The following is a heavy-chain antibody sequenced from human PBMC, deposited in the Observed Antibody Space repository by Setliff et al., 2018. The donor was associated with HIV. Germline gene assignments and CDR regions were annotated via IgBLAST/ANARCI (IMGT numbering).Heavy chain of an antibody. D-gene: IGHD2-15*01. Sequence: KPSETLSLTCTVSGDSSGNDYWTWVRQPPGKGLEWIGNIHTSGTTKYNPSLNSRVTISVDMSKSQFSLRLSSVTAADTAMYYCAREYYRSGGYYSGWKYYYMDVWGKGTTVTVSS. CDR2: IHTSGTT. CDR3: AREYYRSGGYYSGWKYYYMDV. V-gene: IGHV4-4*08. CDR1: GDSSGNDY. J-gene: IGHJ6*03.